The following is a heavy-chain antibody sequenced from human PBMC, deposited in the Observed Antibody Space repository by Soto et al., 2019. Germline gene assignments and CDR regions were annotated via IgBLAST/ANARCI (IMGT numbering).Heavy chain of an antibody. CDR3: AKGAYRAYCSGGSCYYYYYYMDV. CDR2: ISGSGGST. D-gene: IGHD2-15*01. J-gene: IGHJ6*03. V-gene: IGHV3-23*01. CDR1: GFTFSSYG. Sequence: GGSLRLSCAASGFTFSSYGVSWVRQAPGEGLEWVSGISGSGGSTYYADSVKGRFTISRDNSKNTLYLQMNSLRAEDTAVYYCAKGAYRAYCSGGSCYYYYYYMDVWGKGTTVTVS.